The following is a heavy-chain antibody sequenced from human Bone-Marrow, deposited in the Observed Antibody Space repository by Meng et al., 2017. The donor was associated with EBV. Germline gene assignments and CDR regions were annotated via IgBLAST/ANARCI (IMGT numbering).Heavy chain of an antibody. CDR2: ISYDGSNI. V-gene: IGHV3-30*18. CDR3: AKDRLIAVAGNRFDP. CDR1: GFTFSRYG. D-gene: IGHD6-19*01. Sequence: QVQLVESGGGVVQPGGALRLSCAASGFTFSRYGMHWVRQAPGKGLEWVALISYDGSNIYYADSVKGRFTISRDNSKNTLFLQMNSLRVEDTAVYYCAKDRLIAVAGNRFDPWGQGTLVPV. J-gene: IGHJ5*02.